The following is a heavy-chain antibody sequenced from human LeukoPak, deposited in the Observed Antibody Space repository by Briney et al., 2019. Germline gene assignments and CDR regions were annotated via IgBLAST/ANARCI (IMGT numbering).Heavy chain of an antibody. CDR2: IKSKTDGGTT. J-gene: IGHJ3*02. CDR3: TTLSTVTTAGDAFDI. Sequence: GGSLRLSCAASGFTFTNAWMSWVRQAPGKGLEWVGRIKSKTDGGTTDYAAPVKGRFTISRDDSKNTLYLQMNSLKTEDTALYYCTTLSTVTTAGDAFDIWGQGTMVTVSS. CDR1: GFTFTNAW. D-gene: IGHD4-17*01. V-gene: IGHV3-15*01.